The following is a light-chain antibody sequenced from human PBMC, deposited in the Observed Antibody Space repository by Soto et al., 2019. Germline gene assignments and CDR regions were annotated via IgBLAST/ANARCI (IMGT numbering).Light chain of an antibody. CDR2: DAS. J-gene: IGKJ4*01. CDR1: QSVSRNY. CDR3: QHRNNWPLT. V-gene: IGKV3-11*01. Sequence: EIVLTQSPGTLSLSPGERATLSCRASQSVSRNYLAWYQQKHGQAPKLLIYDASNRATGIPARFSASGSGTDFTLTISSLEPEDFAVYYCQHRNNWPLTFGGGTKVEIK.